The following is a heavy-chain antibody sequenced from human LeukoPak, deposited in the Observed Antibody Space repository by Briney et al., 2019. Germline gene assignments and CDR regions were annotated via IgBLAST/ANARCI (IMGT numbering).Heavy chain of an antibody. CDR2: ISGSGGST. J-gene: IGHJ4*02. Sequence: PGGSLRLSCAASGFTFSSYAMSWVRQAPGKGLEWVSAISGSGGSTYYADSVKGRFTISRDNSKNTLYLQMNSLRAEDTAVYYCAKDGQQWLVSGYFDYWGQGTLVTVSS. CDR3: AKDGQQWLVSGYFDY. CDR1: GFTFSSYA. V-gene: IGHV3-23*01. D-gene: IGHD6-19*01.